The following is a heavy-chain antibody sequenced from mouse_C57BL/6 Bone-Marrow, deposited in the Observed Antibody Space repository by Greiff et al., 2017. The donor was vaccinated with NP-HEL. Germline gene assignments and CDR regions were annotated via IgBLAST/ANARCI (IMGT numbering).Heavy chain of an antibody. J-gene: IGHJ2*01. Sequence: EVKLQESGPGLVKPSQSLSLTCSVTGYSITSGYYWNWIRQFPGNKLEWMGYISYDGSNNYNPSLKNRISITRDTSKNQFFLKLNSVTTEDTATYYCARRDGYYVLDYWGQGTTLTVSS. D-gene: IGHD2-3*01. CDR3: ARRDGYYVLDY. CDR2: ISYDGSN. CDR1: GYSITSGYY. V-gene: IGHV3-6*01.